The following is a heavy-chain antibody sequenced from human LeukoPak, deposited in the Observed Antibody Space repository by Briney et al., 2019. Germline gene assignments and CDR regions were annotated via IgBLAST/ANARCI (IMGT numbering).Heavy chain of an antibody. J-gene: IGHJ4*02. V-gene: IGHV4-30-2*01. CDR2: IYHSGST. CDR3: ARDGGYGSGSYRVDY. D-gene: IGHD3-10*01. Sequence: SETLSLTCTVSGGSISSGGYYWRWIRQPPGKGLEWIGYIYHSGSTYYNPSLKSRVTISVDRSKNQFSLKLSSVTAADTAVYYCARDGGYGSGSYRVDYWGQGTLVTVSS. CDR1: GGSISSGGYY.